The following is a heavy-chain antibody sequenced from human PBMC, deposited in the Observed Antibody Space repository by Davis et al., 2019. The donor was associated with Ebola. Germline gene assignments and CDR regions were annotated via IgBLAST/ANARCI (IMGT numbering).Heavy chain of an antibody. CDR2: IKEDGSEK. D-gene: IGHD2/OR15-2a*01. J-gene: IGHJ6*04. V-gene: IGHV3-7*01. Sequence: GESLKISCAASGFIFSSYTMNWVRQAPGKGLEWVANIKEDGSEKHYVDSVKGRFTISRDNAKNSLYLQMNSLRDEDTAVYYCARTGRRSSMDYYYYGMDVWGKGTTVTVSS. CDR1: GFIFSSYT. CDR3: ARTGRRSSMDYYYYGMDV.